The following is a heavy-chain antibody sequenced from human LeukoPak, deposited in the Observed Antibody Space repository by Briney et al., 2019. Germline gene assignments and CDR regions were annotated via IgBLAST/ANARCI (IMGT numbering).Heavy chain of an antibody. D-gene: IGHD3-22*01. CDR1: GFTFSSYA. CDR3: AKDQDVGTMIVVVITSDY. CDR2: IRGSGGST. J-gene: IGHJ4*02. V-gene: IGHV3-23*01. Sequence: GGSLRLSCAASGFTFSSYAMSWVRQAPGKGREWVSAIRGSGGSTDYADSVKGRFTISRDNSKTTLYLQMHSLRAEDTAVYYCAKDQDVGTMIVVVITSDYWGQGTLVTVSS.